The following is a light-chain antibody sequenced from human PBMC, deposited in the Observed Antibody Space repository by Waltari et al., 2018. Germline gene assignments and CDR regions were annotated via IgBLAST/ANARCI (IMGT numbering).Light chain of an antibody. V-gene: IGLV6-57*02. J-gene: IGLJ2*01. CDR1: GGSIASKD. Sequence: FMLTQPHSVSESPGKTITISCTGSGGSIASKDVQWYQQRPGSAPTILLFENGQRPSGVPDRFSGSTDSSSNSASLTISGLKTEDEADYYCQSCDNNNVIFGGGTKLTVL. CDR2: ENG. CDR3: QSCDNNNVI.